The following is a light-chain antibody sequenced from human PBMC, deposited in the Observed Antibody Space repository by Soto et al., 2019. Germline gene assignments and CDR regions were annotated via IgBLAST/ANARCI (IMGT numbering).Light chain of an antibody. J-gene: IGKJ1*01. CDR1: QGISNH. CDR2: AAS. V-gene: IGKV1-17*03. CDR3: LQYDSYPWT. Sequence: DIQMTQSPSAMSASVGDRVTITCRASQGISNHLAWFQQKPGTVPKRLIYAASTLQGGVPSRFNGSGSGTEFSLTIGSLQPADLATYYCLQYDSYPWTFGQGTKVEIK.